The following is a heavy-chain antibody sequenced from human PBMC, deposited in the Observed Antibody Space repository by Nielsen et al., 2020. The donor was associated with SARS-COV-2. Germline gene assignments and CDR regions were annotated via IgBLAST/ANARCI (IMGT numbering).Heavy chain of an antibody. V-gene: IGHV5-51*01. Sequence: GESLKISCKGSGYRFINNWIGWVRQMPGKGLEWMGIIYPGDSETRYSPSFQGQVTISADKSNSTAYLQWSSLKASDTAMYYCARFLGYCTGGSCATDFYHYARGVWGQRTTGTISS. D-gene: IGHD2-15*01. CDR1: GYRFINNW. J-gene: IGHJ6*02. CDR2: IYPGDSET. CDR3: ARFLGYCTGGSCATDFYHYARGV.